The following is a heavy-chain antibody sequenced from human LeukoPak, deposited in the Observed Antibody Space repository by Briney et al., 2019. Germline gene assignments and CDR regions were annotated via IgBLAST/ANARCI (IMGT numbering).Heavy chain of an antibody. CDR1: GFTFSSYE. Sequence: GGSLRLSCVASGFTFSSYEMNWVRQAPGKGLEWVSYISSSGSTIYYADSVKGRFTISRDNAKNSLFLQMNSLRAEDTAVYFCARWLYNSGWAIDYWGQGTLVTVSS. CDR2: ISSSGSTI. J-gene: IGHJ4*02. CDR3: ARWLYNSGWAIDY. D-gene: IGHD6-19*01. V-gene: IGHV3-48*03.